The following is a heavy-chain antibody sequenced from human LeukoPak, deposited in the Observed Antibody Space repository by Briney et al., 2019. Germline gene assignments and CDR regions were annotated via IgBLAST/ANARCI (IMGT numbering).Heavy chain of an antibody. J-gene: IGHJ4*02. CDR2: ISYDGINK. CDR1: GFTFSSYA. V-gene: IGHV3-30-3*01. D-gene: IGHD3-22*01. CDR3: ARDYYYDSSGYYYVDY. Sequence: GGSLRLSCAASGFTFSSYAMHWVRQAPGKGLEWVALISYDGINKYYADSVKGRFTISRDNSKNTLYLQMNSLRAEDTAVYYCARDYYYDSSGYYYVDYWGQGTLDTVSS.